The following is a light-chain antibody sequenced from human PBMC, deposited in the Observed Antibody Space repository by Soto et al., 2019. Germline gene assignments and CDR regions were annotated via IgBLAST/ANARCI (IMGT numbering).Light chain of an antibody. J-gene: IGLJ1*01. CDR2: EVN. Sequence: QSALTQPPSASGSPGQSVTISCTGTGSDIGGYNFVSWYQQRPGKVPKLIIYEVNMRPSGVPDRFSGSKSGNTASLTVSGLQADDEADYYCSSYAGTNNRYVFGTGTKLTVL. CDR3: SSYAGTNNRYV. V-gene: IGLV2-8*01. CDR1: GSDIGGYNF.